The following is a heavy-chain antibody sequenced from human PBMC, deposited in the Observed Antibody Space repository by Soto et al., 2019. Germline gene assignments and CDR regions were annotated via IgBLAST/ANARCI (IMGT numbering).Heavy chain of an antibody. D-gene: IGHD5-18*01. J-gene: IGHJ6*02. CDR2: ISYDGSNK. V-gene: IGHV3-30-3*01. Sequence: GGSLRLSCAASGFTFSSYAMHWVRQAPGKGLEWVAVISYDGSNKYYADSVKGRFTISRDNSKNTLYLQMNSLRAEDTAVYYCARDLPVDTAMASGYYYYGMDVWGQGTTVTVSS. CDR1: GFTFSSYA. CDR3: ARDLPVDTAMASGYYYYGMDV.